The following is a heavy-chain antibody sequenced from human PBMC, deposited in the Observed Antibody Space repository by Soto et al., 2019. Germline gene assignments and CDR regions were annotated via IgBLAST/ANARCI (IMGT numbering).Heavy chain of an antibody. CDR3: AKDYSSGWLDY. V-gene: IGHV3-30*18. CDR2: ISYDGSNK. J-gene: IGHJ4*02. CDR1: GFTFSSYG. D-gene: IGHD6-19*01. Sequence: VGSLRLSCAASGFTFSSYGMHWVRQAPGKGLEWVAVISYDGSNKYYADSVKGRFTISRDNSKNTLYLQMNSLRAEDTAVYYCAKDYSSGWLDYWGQGTLVTVSS.